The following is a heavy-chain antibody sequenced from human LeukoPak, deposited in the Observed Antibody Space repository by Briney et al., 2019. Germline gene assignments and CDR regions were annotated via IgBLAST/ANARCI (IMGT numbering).Heavy chain of an antibody. CDR1: GGSISSGGYY. D-gene: IGHD1-1*01. Sequence: PSETLSLTCTVSGGSISSGGYYWSWIRQHPGKGLEWIGYIYYSGSTYYNPSLKSRVTISVDTSKNQFSLKLSSVTAADTAVYYCASTGHSTTGTADWYFDPWGRGTLVTVSS. J-gene: IGHJ2*01. V-gene: IGHV4-31*03. CDR2: IYYSGST. CDR3: ASTGHSTTGTADWYFDP.